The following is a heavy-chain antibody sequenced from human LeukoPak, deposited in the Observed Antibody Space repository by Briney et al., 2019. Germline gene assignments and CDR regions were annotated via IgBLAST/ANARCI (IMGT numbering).Heavy chain of an antibody. V-gene: IGHV3-66*02. Sequence: PGGSLRLSCAASGFTVSSNYMSWVRQAPGKGLEWVSVIYSGGSTYYADSVKGRFTISRDNSKNTLYLQMNSLRAEDTAVYYCAGDQYYYDSSGYYWQDYWGQGTLVTVSS. CDR2: IYSGGST. J-gene: IGHJ4*02. CDR1: GFTVSSNY. D-gene: IGHD3-22*01. CDR3: AGDQYYYDSSGYYWQDY.